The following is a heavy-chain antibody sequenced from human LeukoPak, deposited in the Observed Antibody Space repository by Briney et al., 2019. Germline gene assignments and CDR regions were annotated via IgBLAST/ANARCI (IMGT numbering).Heavy chain of an antibody. CDR2: ISGSGGIT. J-gene: IGHJ3*02. V-gene: IGHV3-23*01. D-gene: IGHD3-22*01. CDR3: AKHYYDSSGYYNAFDI. CDR1: GLTLSSYA. Sequence: GGSLRLSCAASGLTLSSYAMSWVRQAPGKGLEWVSVISGSGGITYYADSVKGRFTISRDNSKNTLYLQMDSLRAEDTAVYYCAKHYYDSSGYYNAFDIWGQGTMVTVSS.